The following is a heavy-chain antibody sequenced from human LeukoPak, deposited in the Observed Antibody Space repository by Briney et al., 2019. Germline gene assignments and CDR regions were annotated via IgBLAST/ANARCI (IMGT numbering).Heavy chain of an antibody. J-gene: IGHJ4*02. V-gene: IGHV3-74*01. D-gene: IGHD5-12*01. CDR2: INSDGGTT. CDR1: GFTFGTYW. Sequence: GGSLRLSCGASGFTFGTYWMHWVRQAPGKGLVWVSGINSDGGTTTYADSVKGRFTISRDNSKNTLYLQMNSLKVEDTAVYYCTRDGRYSGPFDSWGQGTLVIVSS. CDR3: TRDGRYSGPFDS.